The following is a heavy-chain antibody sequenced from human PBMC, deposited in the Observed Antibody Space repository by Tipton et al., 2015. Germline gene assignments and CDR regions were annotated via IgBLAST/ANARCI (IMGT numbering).Heavy chain of an antibody. Sequence: QSGAEVKKPGSSMKVSCKASGGTFSKYAISWVRQAPGQGLEWMGRIIPRYVTPNYAEKFQGRVTITADESASTVYMELSSLTSEDTAMYYCARDPGIGIGHFDYWGQGTLVTVSS. CDR2: IIPRYVTP. CDR1: GGTFSKYA. D-gene: IGHD1-26*01. J-gene: IGHJ4*02. V-gene: IGHV1-69*01. CDR3: ARDPGIGIGHFDY.